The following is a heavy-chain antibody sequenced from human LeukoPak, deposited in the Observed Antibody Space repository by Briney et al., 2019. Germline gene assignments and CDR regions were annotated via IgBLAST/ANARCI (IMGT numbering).Heavy chain of an antibody. D-gene: IGHD2-2*01. CDR3: ARRLTQYDCFDP. J-gene: IGHJ5*02. Sequence: LQTLSLTCAISGDSVSSNSVTWHWIRQSPSRGLEWLVRTYYRSTWYNDYAVSVRGRITVNPDTSKNQFSLHLNSVTPEDTAVYYCARRLTQYDCFDPWGQGILVTVSS. CDR1: GDSVSSNSVT. CDR2: TYYRSTWYN. V-gene: IGHV6-1*01.